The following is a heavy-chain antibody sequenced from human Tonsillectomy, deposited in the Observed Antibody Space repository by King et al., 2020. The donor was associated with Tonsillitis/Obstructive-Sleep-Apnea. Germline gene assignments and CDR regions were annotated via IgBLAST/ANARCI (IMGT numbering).Heavy chain of an antibody. D-gene: IGHD2-2*01. CDR2: IYYSGST. CDR1: GGSISSYY. J-gene: IGHJ3*02. CDR3: ARILGYCSSTSCYLDAFYI. V-gene: IGHV4-59*08. Sequence: VQLQESGPGLVKPSETLSLTCTVSGGSISSYYWSWIRQPPGKGLEWIGYIYYSGSTNYNPSLKSRVTISVDTSKNQFSLKLSSVTAADTAVYYCARILGYCSSTSCYLDAFYIWGQGTMVTVSS.